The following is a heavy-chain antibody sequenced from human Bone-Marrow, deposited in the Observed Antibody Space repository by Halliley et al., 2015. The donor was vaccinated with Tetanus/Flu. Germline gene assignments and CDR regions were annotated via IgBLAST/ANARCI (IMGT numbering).Heavy chain of an antibody. CDR2: T. CDR3: ARGRFGGGNNYRGVDS. J-gene: IGHJ5*01. D-gene: IGHD3-16*01. Sequence: TISNSSLRSRVTISVDTSKKQFSLKLSSVMAADTAMYYCARGRFGGGNNYRGVDSWGQGTLVTVSS. V-gene: IGHV4-59*09.